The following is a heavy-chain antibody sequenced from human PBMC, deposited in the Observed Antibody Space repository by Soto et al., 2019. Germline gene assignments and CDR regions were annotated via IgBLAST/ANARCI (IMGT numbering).Heavy chain of an antibody. D-gene: IGHD6-19*01. V-gene: IGHV3-21*01. J-gene: IGHJ1*01. CDR2: ISSSSSYI. CDR3: ARDMDPADSSVWYSYFQH. Sequence: EVQLVESGGGLVKPGGSLRLSCAASGFTFSSYSMNWVRQAPGKGLEWVSSISSSSSYIYYADSVKGRFTISRDNAKNSLYLQMNHLRADDTAVYYCARDMDPADSSVWYSYFQHWGQGTLVTVAS. CDR1: GFTFSSYS.